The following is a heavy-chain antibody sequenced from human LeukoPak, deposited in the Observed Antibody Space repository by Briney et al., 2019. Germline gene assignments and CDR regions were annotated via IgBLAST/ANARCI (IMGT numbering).Heavy chain of an antibody. D-gene: IGHD3-3*01. CDR2: IYYSGST. CDR3: ARAKRTYYDFWSGYYTGNDAFDI. Sequence: SETLSLTCTVSGGSISSYYWSWIRQPPGKGLEWIGYIYYSGSTNYNPSLKSRVTISVDTSKNQFSLKLSSVTAADTAVYYCARAKRTYYDFWSGYYTGNDAFDIWGQGTMVTVSS. J-gene: IGHJ3*02. V-gene: IGHV4-59*01. CDR1: GGSISSYY.